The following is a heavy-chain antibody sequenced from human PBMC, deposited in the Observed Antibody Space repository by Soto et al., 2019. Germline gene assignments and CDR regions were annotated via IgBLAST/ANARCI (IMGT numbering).Heavy chain of an antibody. CDR2: IYHSGST. D-gene: IGHD3-10*01. CDR1: GGSSSNSSW. Sequence: SETVSLTCAVSGGSSSNSSWWSWVRQPPGKGLEWVGNIYHSGSTNYNPALRSRVTMSIDKPNNEFSLKLSAVTAADTSVYYWGLGAQNQDYFDLVSWRKGPLVTVS. J-gene: IGHJ4*02. CDR3: GLGAQNQDYFDLVS. V-gene: IGHV4-4*02.